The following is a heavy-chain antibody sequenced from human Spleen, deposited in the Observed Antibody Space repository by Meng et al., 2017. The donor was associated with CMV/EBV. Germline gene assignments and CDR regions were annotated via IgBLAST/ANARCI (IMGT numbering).Heavy chain of an antibody. CDR1: GFTFGDYA. D-gene: IGHD6-13*01. V-gene: IGHV3-49*04. CDR2: IRSNAYGGTT. CDR3: SRASSWYDY. Sequence: GGSLRLSCTASGFTFGDYALSWVRQAPGKGLEWVGFIRSNAYGGTTEYAASVKGRFTISRDDSKSIAYLQMNSLKTEDTAVYYCSRASSWYDYWGQGTLVTVSS. J-gene: IGHJ4*02.